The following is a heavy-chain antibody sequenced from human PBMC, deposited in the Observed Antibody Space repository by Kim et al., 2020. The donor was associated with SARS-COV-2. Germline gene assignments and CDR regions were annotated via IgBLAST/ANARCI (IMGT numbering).Heavy chain of an antibody. CDR3: ARDSSGLQSSFDY. J-gene: IGHJ4*02. CDR2: IYHSGST. Sequence: SETLSLTCAVSGGSISSSNWWSWVRQPPGKGLEWIGEIYHSGSTNYNPSLKSRVTISVDKSKNQFSLKLSSVTAADTAVYYCARDSSGLQSSFDYWGQGTLVSVSS. D-gene: IGHD3-16*01. CDR1: GGSISSSNW. V-gene: IGHV4-4*02.